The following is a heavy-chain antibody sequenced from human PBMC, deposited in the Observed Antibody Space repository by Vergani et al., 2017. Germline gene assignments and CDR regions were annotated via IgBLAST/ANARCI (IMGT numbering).Heavy chain of an antibody. Sequence: QVQLQESGPGLVKPSQTLPLTCNVSGVSISNSSYYWSWIRQPAGKGLEWLGRVYISRPTNYNPSLKNRVIMSVDTSKNQFSLKLNSVSAADTAVYYCARSFFDYWSGYQGYYFDYWGQGILVTVSS. CDR1: GVSISNSSYY. J-gene: IGHJ4*01. V-gene: IGHV4-61*02. CDR3: ARSFFDYWSGYQGYYFDY. D-gene: IGHD3-3*01. CDR2: VYISRPT.